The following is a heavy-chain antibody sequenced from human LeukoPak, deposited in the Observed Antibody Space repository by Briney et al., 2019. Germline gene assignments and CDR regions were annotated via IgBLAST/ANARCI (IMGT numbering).Heavy chain of an antibody. Sequence: PGGSLRLSCAASGFIFSDYYMSWIRQAPGKGLEWVSYISSSGSTIYYADSVKGRFTISRDNTNNSLYLQMNSLRAEDTAVYYCARGSLGILTALFYWGQGTLVTVSS. D-gene: IGHD7-27*01. J-gene: IGHJ4*02. V-gene: IGHV3-11*01. CDR1: GFIFSDYY. CDR2: ISSSGSTI. CDR3: ARGSLGILTALFY.